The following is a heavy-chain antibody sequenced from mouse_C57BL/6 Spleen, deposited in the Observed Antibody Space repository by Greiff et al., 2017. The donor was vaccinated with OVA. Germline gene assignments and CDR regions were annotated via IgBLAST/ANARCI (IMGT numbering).Heavy chain of an antibody. Sequence: QVQLKQPGAELVKPGASVKLSCKASGYTFTSYWMQWVKQRPGQGLEWIGEIDPSDSYTNYNQKFKGKATLTVDTSSSTAYMQLSSLTSEDSAVYYCARSRDYGSSYGAWFAYWGQGTLVTVSA. D-gene: IGHD1-1*01. CDR1: GYTFTSYW. CDR3: ARSRDYGSSYGAWFAY. CDR2: IDPSDSYT. V-gene: IGHV1-50*01. J-gene: IGHJ3*01.